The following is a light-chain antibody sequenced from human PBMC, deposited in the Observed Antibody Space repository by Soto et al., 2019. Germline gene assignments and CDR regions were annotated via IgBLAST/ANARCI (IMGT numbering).Light chain of an antibody. V-gene: IGKV3-20*01. CDR3: QQCGSSPIT. CDR2: GAS. CDR1: QSVSSSY. J-gene: IGKJ5*01. Sequence: EIVLTQSPGTLSLSPGERATLSCRASQSVSSSYLAWYQQKPGQAPRLLIYGASSRDTGIPDRFSGSGSGTDLTLTISRLEPEDFAVYYCQQCGSSPITFGQGTRLAMK.